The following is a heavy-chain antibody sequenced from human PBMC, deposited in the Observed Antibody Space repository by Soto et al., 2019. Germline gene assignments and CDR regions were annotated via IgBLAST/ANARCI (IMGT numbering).Heavy chain of an antibody. Sequence: SETLSLTCTVSGGSISGSYWSWIRQPPGKGLEWIGYIYYSGSTNYKPSLKSRVTISVDTSKNQFSLKLSSVTAADTAVYYCARVNYDFWSGYYGYYFDYWGQGTLVTVPQ. CDR1: GGSISGSY. J-gene: IGHJ4*02. V-gene: IGHV4-59*01. CDR3: ARVNYDFWSGYYGYYFDY. D-gene: IGHD3-3*01. CDR2: IYYSGST.